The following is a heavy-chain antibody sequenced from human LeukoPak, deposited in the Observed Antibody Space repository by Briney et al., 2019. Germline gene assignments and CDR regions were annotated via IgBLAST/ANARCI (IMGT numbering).Heavy chain of an antibody. V-gene: IGHV3-48*03. D-gene: IGHD2-21*01. CDR1: GFTFSGYE. Sequence: GGSLRLSCVASGFTFSGYEMNWVRPAPGKGLEGVSYISSSGYTIYFADFVKGRFTVSRDNAKNSLYLQMNSLRAEDTAVHFCARSRSIAGDGFDVWGQGTMVTVSS. J-gene: IGHJ3*01. CDR3: ARSRSIAGDGFDV. CDR2: ISSSGYTI.